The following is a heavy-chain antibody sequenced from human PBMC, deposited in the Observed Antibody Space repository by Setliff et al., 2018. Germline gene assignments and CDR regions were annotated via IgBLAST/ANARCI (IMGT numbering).Heavy chain of an antibody. J-gene: IGHJ4*01. V-gene: IGHV3-23*01. D-gene: IGHD2-8*01. CDR3: VKGTNVVMVYTGFDH. CDR2: ISGSAGSI. CDR1: GFTFSDSA. Sequence: PGGSLRLSCAASGFTFSDSAVHWVRQASGKGLEWVGRISGSAGSIHLADSVKGRFTISRDNSKNTLFLQMSSLRAADTAVYYCVKGTNVVMVYTGFDHWGQGTLVTVSS.